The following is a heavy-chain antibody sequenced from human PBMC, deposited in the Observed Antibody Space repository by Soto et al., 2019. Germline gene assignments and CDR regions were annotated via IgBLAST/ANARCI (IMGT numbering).Heavy chain of an antibody. J-gene: IGHJ4*01. V-gene: IGHV3-30-3*01. Sequence: QVQLVESGGGVVQPGRSLRLSCAASGFTFSSYVMHWVRQTPGKGLEWVAFISHDGNNKYYTDSVKGRFTISRDNSENTLYLQMDSLRAEDTAVYYCARDDEGGSECDLGYWGHATLVTVSS. D-gene: IGHD1-26*01. CDR2: ISHDGNNK. CDR1: GFTFSSYV. CDR3: ARDDEGGSECDLGY.